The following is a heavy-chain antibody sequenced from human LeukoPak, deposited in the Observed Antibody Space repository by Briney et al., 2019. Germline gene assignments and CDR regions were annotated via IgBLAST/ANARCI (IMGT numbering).Heavy chain of an antibody. V-gene: IGHV3-23*01. CDR2: ISGRGSST. CDR1: GFTFSSYV. D-gene: IGHD2-21*02. Sequence: GGSLRLSCAASGFTFSSYVMSWVRQAPGKGLEWVSGISGRGSSTYYAGSVKGRFTISRDSSKNTLYLQMNSLRADDTAVYYCAKCRGGDCYSSSDYWGQGTLVTVSS. J-gene: IGHJ4*02. CDR3: AKCRGGDCYSSSDY.